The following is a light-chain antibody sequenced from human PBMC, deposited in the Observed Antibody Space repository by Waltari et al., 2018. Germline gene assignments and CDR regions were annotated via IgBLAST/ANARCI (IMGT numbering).Light chain of an antibody. CDR2: TNN. J-gene: IGLJ1*01. V-gene: IGLV1-44*01. CDR1: SSTIGSNT. Sequence: QSVLTQPPSASGTPGPRVTIPCSGSSSTIGSNTVNWSQPLPGTAPKLLIYTNNQRPSGVPDRFSGSKSGTSASLAISGLQSEDEADYYCAAWDDSLNGLYVFGTGTKVTVL. CDR3: AAWDDSLNGLYV.